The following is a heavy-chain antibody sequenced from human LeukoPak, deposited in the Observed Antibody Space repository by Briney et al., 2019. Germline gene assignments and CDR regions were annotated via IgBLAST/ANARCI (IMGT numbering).Heavy chain of an antibody. CDR3: ARDTTEGVLSLDV. V-gene: IGHV3-53*01. CDR1: GFTVSSNY. J-gene: IGHJ6*02. D-gene: IGHD2-8*01. Sequence: GGSLRLSCAASGFTVSSNYMSWVRQAPGKGLEWVSVIYSGGGTYYADSMKGRFTISRDNSKNTLDLQMSSLRVEDTAVYYCARDTTEGVLSLDVWGQGTTVTVSS. CDR2: IYSGGGT.